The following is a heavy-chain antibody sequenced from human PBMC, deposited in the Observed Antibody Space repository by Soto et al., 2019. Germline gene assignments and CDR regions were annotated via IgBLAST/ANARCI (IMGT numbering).Heavy chain of an antibody. CDR1: GFVFSTYS. Sequence: PGGSLRLSCEASGFVFSTYSMNCVRQAPGKGLEWISYISSTSGTIYYADSVKGRFTIFRDNAKNSLFLQMNGLRDDDTAVYYCANQKIRFSVAGTLYGLGVWGQGTTVTVSS. J-gene: IGHJ6*02. V-gene: IGHV3-48*02. CDR3: ANQKIRFSVAGTLYGLGV. CDR2: ISSTSGTI. D-gene: IGHD6-19*01.